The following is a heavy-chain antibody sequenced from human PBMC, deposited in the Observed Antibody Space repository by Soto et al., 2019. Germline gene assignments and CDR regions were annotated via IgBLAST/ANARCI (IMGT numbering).Heavy chain of an antibody. CDR3: VRDYLLAGFDT. J-gene: IGHJ5*02. CDR2: VYYRGSS. CDR1: NASISTSY. D-gene: IGHD6-19*01. V-gene: IGHV4-59*01. Sequence: ETLKITSTVSNASISTSYWTWGRQPPGKGLEGIGYVYYRGSSNYNPSLKSRVGMSIDTSKNQFSLELKSVTAADTATYYCVRDYLLAGFDTWGQG.